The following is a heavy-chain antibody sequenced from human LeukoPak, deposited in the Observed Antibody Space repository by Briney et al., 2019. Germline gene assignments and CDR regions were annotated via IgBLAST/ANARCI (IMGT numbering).Heavy chain of an antibody. V-gene: IGHV5-10-1*01. Sequence: GSSLKTSCKASGYSFTSYRISWVRQMPGRRLEWMGRIDPSDSYTNYSPSFQGHVTISADKSISTAYLQWSRLKASDTAMYYCARHSKEGDAFDIWGQGTMVTVSS. D-gene: IGHD2/OR15-2a*01. CDR3: ARHSKEGDAFDI. J-gene: IGHJ3*02. CDR2: IDPSDSYT. CDR1: GYSFTSYR.